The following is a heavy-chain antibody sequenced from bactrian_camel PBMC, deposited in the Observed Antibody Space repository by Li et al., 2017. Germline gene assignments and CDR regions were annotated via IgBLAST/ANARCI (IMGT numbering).Heavy chain of an antibody. CDR1: GLTFEGGN. CDR2: IAPDGSR. J-gene: IGHJ4*01. V-gene: IGHV3-1*01. Sequence: DVQLVESGGGSVQTGGSLRLTCTAVGLTFEGGNQGWYRETPGNEFELVSSIAPDGSRWYADSVQGRFTISRNVLPERLSLQMTRLKAEDTAMYNCAAGPDVGREKHLTADQVLSIRRNNFWGQGTQVTVS. CDR3: AAGPDVGREKHLTADQVLSIRRNNF. D-gene: IGHD3*01.